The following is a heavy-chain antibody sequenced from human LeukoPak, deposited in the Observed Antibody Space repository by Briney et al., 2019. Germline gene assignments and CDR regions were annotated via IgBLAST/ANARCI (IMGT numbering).Heavy chain of an antibody. V-gene: IGHV1-69*04. D-gene: IGHD4-17*01. CDR1: GGTFSSYA. CDR2: IIPILGIA. J-gene: IGHJ4*02. Sequence: SVKVSCKASGGTFSSYAISWVRQAPGQGLEWMGRIIPILGIANYAQKFQGRVTITADKSTSTAYMELSSLRSEDTAVYYCARNPGDYEGGGLDYWGQGTLVTVSS. CDR3: ARNPGDYEGGGLDY.